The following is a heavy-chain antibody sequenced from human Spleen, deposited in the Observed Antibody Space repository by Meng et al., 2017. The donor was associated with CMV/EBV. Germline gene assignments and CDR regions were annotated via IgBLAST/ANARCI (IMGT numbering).Heavy chain of an antibody. CDR2: INPGGTST. D-gene: IGHD2-15*01. J-gene: IGHJ4*02. V-gene: IGHV1-46*01. CDR3: ARVTRSGPVAVVAAATKGAFYFDY. Sequence: HWVRQAPGQGLEWMGIINPGGTSTSYAQKIQGRFIMTRDTSTSTVYMELSSLTSEDTAIYYCARVTRSGPVAVVAAATKGAFYFDYWGQGILVTVSS.